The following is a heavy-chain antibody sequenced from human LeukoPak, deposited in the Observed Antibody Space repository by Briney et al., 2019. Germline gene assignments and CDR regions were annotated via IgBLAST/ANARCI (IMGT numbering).Heavy chain of an antibody. D-gene: IGHD6-19*01. CDR2: ISGSGGST. CDR1: GFTFSSYA. J-gene: IGHJ4*02. V-gene: IGHV3-23*01. Sequence: GGSLRLSCAASGFTFSSYAMSWVRQAPGKGLEWVSAISGSGGSTYYADSVKGRFTISRDNSKNTLYLQMNSLRVEDTAVYFCAKDARRTSGWYFFDHWGQGTLVTVSS. CDR3: AKDARRTSGWYFFDH.